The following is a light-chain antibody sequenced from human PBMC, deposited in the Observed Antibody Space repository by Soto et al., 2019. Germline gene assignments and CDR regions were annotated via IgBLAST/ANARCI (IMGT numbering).Light chain of an antibody. Sequence: SSELTQPPSVSVAPGQTARITCGGENIGNKRVHWYQQKPGQAPVLIVYDDIDRPSGIPDRVSGSSSRNTATLTISRVEAGDEADYYCQVWDSSSDHPVVFGGGTQLTVL. CDR2: DDI. V-gene: IGLV3-21*02. J-gene: IGLJ2*01. CDR1: NIGNKR. CDR3: QVWDSSSDHPVV.